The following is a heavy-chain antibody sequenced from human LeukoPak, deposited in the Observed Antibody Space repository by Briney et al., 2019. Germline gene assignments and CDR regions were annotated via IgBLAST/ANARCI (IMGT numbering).Heavy chain of an antibody. CDR2: IDPSSTYI. CDR3: ARNLHMDV. J-gene: IGHJ6*03. CDR1: GFTFRSYS. V-gene: IGHV3-21*04. Sequence: GGSLRLSCAASGFTFRSYSMNWVRQAPGKGLEWVSAIDPSSTYIYYADSVKGRFSISRDDSNNTLYLQMSSLRAEDTAVYYCARNLHMDVWGTGTTVTVSS.